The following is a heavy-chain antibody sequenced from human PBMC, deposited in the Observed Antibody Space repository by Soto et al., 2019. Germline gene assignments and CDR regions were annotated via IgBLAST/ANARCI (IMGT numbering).Heavy chain of an antibody. V-gene: IGHV4-39*01. D-gene: IGHD6-13*01. Sequence: QLQLQESGPGLVKPSETLSLTCTVSGGSISSSSYYWGWIRQPPGKGLEWIGSIYYSGSTYYNPSLPARATISVDTSKNQFSLRLSSVTAADTAVYYCARSRRIAAAVDWFDPWGQGTLVTVSS. CDR2: IYYSGST. J-gene: IGHJ5*02. CDR1: GGSISSSSYY. CDR3: ARSRRIAAAVDWFDP.